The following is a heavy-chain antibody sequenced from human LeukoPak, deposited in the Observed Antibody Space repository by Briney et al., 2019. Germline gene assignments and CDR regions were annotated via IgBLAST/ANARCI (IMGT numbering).Heavy chain of an antibody. J-gene: IGHJ4*02. CDR1: GFTFDDYG. CDR3: ARDWGAAAGTHFDL. V-gene: IGHV3-20*01. CDR2: FNWSGDSP. D-gene: IGHD6-13*01. Sequence: GGPLRLSCAAPGFTFDDYGMSWVRKVPGKGLEWVSSFNWSGDSPGYADSVKGRFTISRDNAKNALYLQMNSLRADDTALYHCARDWGAAAGTHFDLWGQGTLVTVSS.